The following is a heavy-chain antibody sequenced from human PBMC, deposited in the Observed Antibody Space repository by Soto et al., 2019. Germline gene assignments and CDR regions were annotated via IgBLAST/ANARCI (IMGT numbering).Heavy chain of an antibody. Sequence: SETLSLTCAFSGGSITNTDWWNWVRQPPGKGLEWIGEIFQSGITNYNPSLKSRVTISIDRSKNYLSLNLDSVTAADTAVYYCAREVSGVQAFDYWGRGTLVTVSS. CDR3: AREVSGVQAFDY. CDR2: IFQSGIT. V-gene: IGHV4-4*02. J-gene: IGHJ4*02. CDR1: GGSITNTDW. D-gene: IGHD2-21*01.